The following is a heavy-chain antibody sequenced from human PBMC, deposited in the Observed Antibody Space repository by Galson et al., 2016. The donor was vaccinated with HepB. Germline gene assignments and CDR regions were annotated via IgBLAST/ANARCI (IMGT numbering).Heavy chain of an antibody. V-gene: IGHV3-48*03. CDR1: GFSFSSYE. CDR3: VRDGATWHFDF. Sequence: SLRLSCAASGFSFSSYETNWVRQAPGTGLEWVAYTNAGGGKLYYPDSVRGRFTISRDNAKESLYLQMNSLTAEDTGLYYCVRDGATWHFDFWGRGTLVTVSS. J-gene: IGHJ2*01. CDR2: TNAGGGKL. D-gene: IGHD1-26*01.